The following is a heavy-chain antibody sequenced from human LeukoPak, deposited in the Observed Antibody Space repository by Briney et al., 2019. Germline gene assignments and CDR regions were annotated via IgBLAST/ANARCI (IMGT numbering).Heavy chain of an antibody. J-gene: IGHJ4*02. V-gene: IGHV3-15*01. D-gene: IGHD3-10*01. CDR1: GFTFSNAW. Sequence: GGSLRLSCAASGFTFSNAWMSWVRQAPGKGLEWVGRTKSKTDGGTTDYAAPVKGRFTISRDDSKNTLYLQMNSLKTEDTAVYYCKSAGGYWGQGTLVTVSS. CDR3: KSAGGY. CDR2: TKSKTDGGTT.